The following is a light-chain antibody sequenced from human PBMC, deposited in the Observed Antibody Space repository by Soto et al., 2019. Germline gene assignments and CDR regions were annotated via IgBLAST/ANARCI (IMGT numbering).Light chain of an antibody. J-gene: IGLJ1*01. Sequence: QSALAQPASVSGSPGQSITISCTGTSNDVGSYNLVSWYQHHPGKAPKLMIFEGSKRPSGVSNRFSGSKSGNTASLTISGLQVEDEVDIYCCSYAGSNYYVFGIGTKDTVL. V-gene: IGLV2-23*01. CDR3: CSYAGSNYYV. CDR2: EGS. CDR1: SNDVGSYNL.